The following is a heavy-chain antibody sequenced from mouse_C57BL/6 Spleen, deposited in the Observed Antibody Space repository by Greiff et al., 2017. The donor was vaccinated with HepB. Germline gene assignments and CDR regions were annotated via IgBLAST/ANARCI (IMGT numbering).Heavy chain of an antibody. J-gene: IGHJ3*01. CDR3: AREGNWDGTWFAY. Sequence: QVQLKESGAELVRPGASVKLSCKASGYTFTDYYINWVKQRPGQGLEWIARIYPGSGNTYYNEKFKGKATLTAEKSSSTAYMQLSSLTSEDSAVYFCAREGNWDGTWFAYWGQGTLVTVSA. D-gene: IGHD4-1*01. CDR1: GYTFTDYY. V-gene: IGHV1-76*01. CDR2: IYPGSGNT.